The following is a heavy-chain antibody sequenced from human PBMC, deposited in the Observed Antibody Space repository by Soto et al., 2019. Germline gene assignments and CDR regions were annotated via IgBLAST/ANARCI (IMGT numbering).Heavy chain of an antibody. CDR2: INPSDGTA. CDR1: GYTFTTYF. J-gene: IGHJ4*02. V-gene: IGHV1-46*01. CDR3: ARVQFVTGWRYAGDY. D-gene: IGHD6-19*01. Sequence: ASVKVSCKTSGYTFTTYFMHWVRQAPGQGLEWMGIINPSDGTATYAQKFQGRVTMTRDTSTSTVYIEMSSLRSEDTAVYYCARVQFVTGWRYAGDYWGQGTLVTVSS.